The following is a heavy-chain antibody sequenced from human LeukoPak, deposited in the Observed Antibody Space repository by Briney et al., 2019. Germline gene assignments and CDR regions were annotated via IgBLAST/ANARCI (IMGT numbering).Heavy chain of an antibody. CDR1: GFTFSSYG. D-gene: IGHD3-10*01. Sequence: GGSLRLSCAASGFTFSSYGMNWVRQAPGKGLGWVSSISSGSSYRYYADSVKGRFTISRDNAKNSLYLQMNSLRAEDTAVYYCASGITMVRGPTHFDYWGQGTLVTVSS. CDR2: ISSGSSYR. V-gene: IGHV3-21*01. CDR3: ASGITMVRGPTHFDY. J-gene: IGHJ4*02.